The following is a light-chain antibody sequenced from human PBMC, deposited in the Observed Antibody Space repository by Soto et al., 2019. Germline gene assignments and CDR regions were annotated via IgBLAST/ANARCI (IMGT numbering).Light chain of an antibody. V-gene: IGLV2-14*01. J-gene: IGLJ3*02. CDR3: SSYTSSSSWV. Sequence: QSALTQPASVSGSPGQSITISCTGSSSDVGDYKYVSWYQQHPDKAPKLMIYEVSNRPSGVSNRFSGSKSGNTASLTISGLQAEDEADYYCSSYTSSSSWVFGGGTQLTVL. CDR1: SSDVGDYKY. CDR2: EVS.